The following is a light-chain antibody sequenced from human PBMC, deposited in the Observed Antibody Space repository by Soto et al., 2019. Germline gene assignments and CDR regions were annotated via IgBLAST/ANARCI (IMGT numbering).Light chain of an antibody. CDR2: GNN. CDR1: SSNIGSNT. J-gene: IGLJ1*01. V-gene: IGLV1-44*01. Sequence: QSVLTQPPSASGTPGQRVTISCSGSSSNIGSNTVNWYQHLPGTAPKLLIYGNNQRPSGVPDRFSGSKSGTSASLAISGLQYEDEADYYCAAWDDSMNGFVFGRGTKVTVL. CDR3: AAWDDSMNGFV.